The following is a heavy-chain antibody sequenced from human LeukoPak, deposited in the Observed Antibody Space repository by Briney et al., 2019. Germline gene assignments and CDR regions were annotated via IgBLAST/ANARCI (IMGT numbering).Heavy chain of an antibody. Sequence: SETLSLTCTVSGGSISSGGYYWSWIRQHPGKGLEWIGYIYYCGSTYYNPSLKSRVTISVDTSKNQFSLKLSSVTAADTAVYYCAREVIEDWFDPWGQGTLVTVSS. CDR2: IYYCGST. J-gene: IGHJ5*02. D-gene: IGHD2/OR15-2a*01. V-gene: IGHV4-31*03. CDR3: AREVIEDWFDP. CDR1: GGSISSGGYY.